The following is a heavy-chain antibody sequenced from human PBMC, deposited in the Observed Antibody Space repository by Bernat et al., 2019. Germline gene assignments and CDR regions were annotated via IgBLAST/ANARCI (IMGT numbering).Heavy chain of an antibody. CDR3: AKDGQLTPYFYYYMDV. Sequence: EVQLVESGGGLVQPGGSLRLSCAASGFTFSSYWMHWVRQAPGKGRVWLSRINSDGSVTAYADSVKGRFTISRDNAKNTLYLQMNSLRAEDTAVYYCAKDGQLTPYFYYYMDVWGRGTTVTVSS. CDR1: GFTFSSYW. J-gene: IGHJ6*03. V-gene: IGHV3-74*01. D-gene: IGHD3-10*01. CDR2: INSDGSVT.